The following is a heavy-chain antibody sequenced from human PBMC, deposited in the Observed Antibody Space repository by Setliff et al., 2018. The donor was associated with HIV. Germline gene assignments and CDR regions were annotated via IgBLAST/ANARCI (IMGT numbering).Heavy chain of an antibody. CDR1: GGSITNFY. V-gene: IGHV4-4*09. CDR3: ARLYYDFWSGYYSFGREHAFDI. CDR2: IYNPGST. D-gene: IGHD3-3*01. Sequence: SETLSLTCNVSGGSITNFYWSWIRQPPGKGLEWIGYIYNPGSTNFNPSLQSRVSMSVDASTNQFSLRLTSVTAADTAVYYCARLYYDFWSGYYSFGREHAFDIWGQGTMVTVSS. J-gene: IGHJ3*02.